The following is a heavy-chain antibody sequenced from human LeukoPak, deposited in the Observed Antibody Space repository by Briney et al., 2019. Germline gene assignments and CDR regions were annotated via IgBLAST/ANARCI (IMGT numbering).Heavy chain of an antibody. CDR3: AREKEYSSSSGVGY. Sequence: ASVKVSCKASGYTFTSYAMHWVRQAPGQRLEWMGRINAGNGNTKYSQKFQGRVTITRDTSASTAYMELSSLRSEDTAVYYCAREKEYSSSSGVGYWGQGTLVTVSS. J-gene: IGHJ4*02. CDR1: GYTFTSYA. D-gene: IGHD6-6*01. V-gene: IGHV1-3*01. CDR2: INAGNGNT.